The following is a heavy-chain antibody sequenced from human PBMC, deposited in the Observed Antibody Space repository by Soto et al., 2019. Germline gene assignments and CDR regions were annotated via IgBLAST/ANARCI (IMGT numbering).Heavy chain of an antibody. CDR2: IYSGGST. D-gene: IGHD3-22*01. CDR1: GFTVSSNY. V-gene: IGHV3-53*01. CDR3: ARDNSMRYYYDYRGSAFYGMDV. Sequence: PGGSLRLSCAASGFTVSSNYMSWVRQAPGKGLEWVSVIYSGGSTYYADSVKGRFTISRDNSKNTLYLQMNSLRAEDTAVYYCARDNSMRYYYDYRGSAFYGMDVWGQGTTVTVSS. J-gene: IGHJ6*02.